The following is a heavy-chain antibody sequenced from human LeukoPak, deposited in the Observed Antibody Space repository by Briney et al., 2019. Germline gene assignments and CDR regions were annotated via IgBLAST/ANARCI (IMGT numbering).Heavy chain of an antibody. CDR2: VNPNSGGT. CDR1: GYTFTGYY. J-gene: IGHJ4*02. V-gene: IGHV1-2*02. D-gene: IGHD1-14*01. CDR3: ARGTSDLRSDY. Sequence: ASVKVSCKASGYTFTGYYLHWVRLAPGQGLEWMGWVNPNSGGTNYAQKFQGRVTMTRDTSISTAYMELSRLRSDDTAVYYCARGTSDLRSDYWGQGTLVTVSS.